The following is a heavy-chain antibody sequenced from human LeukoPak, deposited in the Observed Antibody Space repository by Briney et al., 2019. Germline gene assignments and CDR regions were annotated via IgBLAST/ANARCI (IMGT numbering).Heavy chain of an antibody. CDR3: ARHLQSGAIAARGFDY. V-gene: IGHV4-4*07. J-gene: IGHJ4*02. Sequence: KPSETLSLTCTVSGGSISSYYWSWIRQPARKGLEWIGRIYTSGSTNYNPSLKSRVTISVDTSKNQFSLKLSSVTAADTAVYYFARHLQSGAIAARGFDYWGQGTLVTVSS. CDR2: IYTSGST. D-gene: IGHD6-6*01. CDR1: GGSISSYY.